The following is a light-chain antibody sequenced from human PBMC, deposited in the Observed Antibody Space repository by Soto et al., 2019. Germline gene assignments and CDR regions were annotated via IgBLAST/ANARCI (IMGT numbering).Light chain of an antibody. CDR3: QQYENLPT. Sequence: IQMPQSQSSLSASVGDRVTSTCQASQNINNYLNWYQQKPGRAPKLLIYDASNLEAGVPSRFRGSGSGTDFTFTISRLQPEDIATYYCQQYENLPTFGQGTRLEIK. CDR1: QNINNY. J-gene: IGKJ5*01. V-gene: IGKV1-33*01. CDR2: DAS.